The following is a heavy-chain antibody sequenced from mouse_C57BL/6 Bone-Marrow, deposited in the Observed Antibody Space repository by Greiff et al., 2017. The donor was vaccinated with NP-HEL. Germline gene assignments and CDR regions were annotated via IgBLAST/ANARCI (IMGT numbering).Heavy chain of an antibody. CDR1: GFTFTDYY. J-gene: IGHJ4*01. D-gene: IGHD2-4*01. V-gene: IGHV7-3*01. Sequence: EVHVVESGGGLVQPGGSLSLSCAASGFTFTDYYMSWVRQPPGKALEWLGFIRNKANGYTTEYSASVKGRFTISRDNSQSILYLQMNALRAEDRATYYCARSIYYDYADDPFYAMDYWGQGTSVTVTS. CDR2: IRNKANGYTT. CDR3: ARSIYYDYADDPFYAMDY.